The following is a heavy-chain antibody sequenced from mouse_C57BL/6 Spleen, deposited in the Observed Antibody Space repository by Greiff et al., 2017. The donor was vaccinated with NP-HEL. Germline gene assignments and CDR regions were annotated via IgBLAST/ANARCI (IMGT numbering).Heavy chain of an antibody. J-gene: IGHJ2*01. Sequence: QVQLQQSGPELVKPGASVKISCKASGSAFSSSWMNWVKQRPGKGLEWIGRIYPGDGDTNYNGKFKGKATLTADKSSSTAYMQLSSLTSEDSAVYFCARRDSNIADYFDDWGQGTTLTVSS. CDR1: GSAFSSSW. D-gene: IGHD2-5*01. CDR3: ARRDSNIADYFDD. V-gene: IGHV1-82*01. CDR2: IYPGDGDT.